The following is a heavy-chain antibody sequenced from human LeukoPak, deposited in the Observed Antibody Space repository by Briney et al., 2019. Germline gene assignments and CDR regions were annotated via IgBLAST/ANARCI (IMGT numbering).Heavy chain of an antibody. J-gene: IGHJ4*02. Sequence: SETLSLTCAVSGGSISSGGYSWSWIRQPPGKGLEWIGYIYHSGSTYYNPSLKSRVTISVDRSKNQFSLKLSSVTAADTAVYYCARAPYSSYGDYWGQGTLVTVDS. CDR3: ARAPYSSYGDY. D-gene: IGHD3-22*01. V-gene: IGHV4-30-2*01. CDR1: GGSISSGGYS. CDR2: IYHSGST.